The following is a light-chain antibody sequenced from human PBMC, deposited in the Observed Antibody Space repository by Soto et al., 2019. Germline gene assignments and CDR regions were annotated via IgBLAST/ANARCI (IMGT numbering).Light chain of an antibody. CDR3: SSHTTGSNFRV. V-gene: IGLV2-14*01. J-gene: IGLJ3*02. CDR1: SSDVGAYNS. Sequence: QAVVTQPASVSGSPGQSITISCTGTSSDVGAYNSVSWYQQHPDKAPKLIIYEVSNRPSGVSSHFSGSKSGNTASLTISGLQAEDEAHYYCSSHTTGSNFRVFGGGTKLTVL. CDR2: EVS.